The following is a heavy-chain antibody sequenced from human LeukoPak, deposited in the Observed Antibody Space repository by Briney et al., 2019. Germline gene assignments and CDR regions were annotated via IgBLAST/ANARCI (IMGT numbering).Heavy chain of an antibody. CDR1: GFTFSNYA. CDR2: ISSGSSAI. J-gene: IGHJ4*02. CDR3: ARGHTAVTRHFDF. D-gene: IGHD4-17*01. V-gene: IGHV3-21*01. Sequence: GGSLRLSCAASGFTFSNYAMTWVRQAPGKGLEWVSIISSGSSAIFSADALKGRFTISRDDAKNLLYLDMNSLRAEDTAVYYCARGHTAVTRHFDFWGQGTLVTVSS.